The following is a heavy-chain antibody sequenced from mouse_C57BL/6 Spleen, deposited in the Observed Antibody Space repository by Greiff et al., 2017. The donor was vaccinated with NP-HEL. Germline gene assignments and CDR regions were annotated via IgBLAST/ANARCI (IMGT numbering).Heavy chain of an antibody. CDR1: GFTFSDYG. J-gene: IGHJ3*01. Sequence: DVMLVESGGGLVKPGGSLKLSCAASGFTFSDYGMHWVRQAPEKGLEWVAYISSGSSTIYYADTVKGRFTISRDNAKNTLFLQMTSLRSEDTAMYYCAISYYGCDVTSFAYWGQGTLVTVSA. D-gene: IGHD2-9*01. CDR3: AISYYGCDVTSFAY. CDR2: ISSGSSTI. V-gene: IGHV5-17*01.